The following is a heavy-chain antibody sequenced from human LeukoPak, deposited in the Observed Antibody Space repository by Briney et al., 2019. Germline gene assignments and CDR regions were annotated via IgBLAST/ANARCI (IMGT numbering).Heavy chain of an antibody. CDR1: GGTFSSYA. V-gene: IGHV1-69*04. J-gene: IGHJ3*02. D-gene: IGHD1-1*01. CDR3: ARDGVRGAFDI. CDR2: IIPILGIA. Sequence: SVKVSCKASGGTFSSYAISWVRQAPGQGREWMGRIIPILGIANYAQKFQGRVTITADKSTSTAYMELSSLRSEDTAVYYCARDGVRGAFDIWGQGTMVTVSS.